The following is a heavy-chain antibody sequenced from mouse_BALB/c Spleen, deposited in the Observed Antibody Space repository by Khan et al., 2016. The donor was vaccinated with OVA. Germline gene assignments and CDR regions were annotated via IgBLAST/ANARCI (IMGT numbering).Heavy chain of an antibody. V-gene: IGHV1S137*01. CDR2: ISTYSGNS. D-gene: IGHD2-1*01. Sequence: VQLQPSGPELVRPGVSVKISCKGSGYTFTDYALHWVKHSHATSLEWIGIISTYSGNSNYNQRFKGKATMTVGKSSSTAYMELARLTSEDSAIYDCAREDGNYRAFAYWGQGTLVTVSA. CDR1: GYTFTDYA. J-gene: IGHJ3*01. CDR3: AREDGNYRAFAY.